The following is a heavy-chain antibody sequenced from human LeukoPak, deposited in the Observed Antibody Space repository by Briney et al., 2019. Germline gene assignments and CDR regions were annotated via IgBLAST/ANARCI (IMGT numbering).Heavy chain of an antibody. CDR1: GFTFGDYA. Sequence: GGSLRLSCTASGFTFGDYAMSWVRQAPGKGLEWVGFIRSKAYGRTTEYAASVKGRFTISRDDSKSIAYLQMNSLKTEDTAVYYCTRDLLLGTTVTTNFDYWGQGTLVTVSS. V-gene: IGHV3-49*04. CDR3: TRDLLLGTTVTTNFDY. CDR2: IRSKAYGRTT. J-gene: IGHJ4*02. D-gene: IGHD4-11*01.